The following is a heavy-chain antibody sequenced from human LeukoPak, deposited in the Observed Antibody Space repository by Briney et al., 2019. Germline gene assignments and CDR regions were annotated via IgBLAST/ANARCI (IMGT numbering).Heavy chain of an antibody. CDR2: ISGSGGST. J-gene: IGHJ4*02. CDR3: ANSRSRSVMFDY. V-gene: IGHV3-23*01. CDR1: GFTFSSYA. D-gene: IGHD2-21*01. Sequence: GGSLRLSCAASGFTFSSYAMSWVRQAPGKGLAWVSAISGSGGSTYYADSVKGRFTISRDNSKNTLYLQMNSLRAEDTAVYYCANSRSRSVMFDYWGQGTLVTVSS.